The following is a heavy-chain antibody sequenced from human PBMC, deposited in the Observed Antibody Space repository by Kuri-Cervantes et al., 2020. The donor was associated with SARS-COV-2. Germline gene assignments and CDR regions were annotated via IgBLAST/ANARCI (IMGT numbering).Heavy chain of an antibody. Sequence: GGSLRLSCAASGFTFSSYGMHWVRQAPGKGLEWVAVIWYDGSNKYYADSVKGRFTISRDNSKSTLYLQMNSLRAEDTAVYYCARDGGATAGTYYYYGMDVWGQGTTVTVSS. J-gene: IGHJ6*02. CDR2: IWYDGSNK. V-gene: IGHV3-33*01. CDR1: GFTFSSYG. D-gene: IGHD6-13*01. CDR3: ARDGGATAGTYYYYGMDV.